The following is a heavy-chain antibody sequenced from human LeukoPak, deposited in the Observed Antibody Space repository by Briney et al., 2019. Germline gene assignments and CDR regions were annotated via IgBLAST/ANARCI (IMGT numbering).Heavy chain of an antibody. CDR3: ARGGIFGVVKKIKNYFDY. Sequence: SETLSLTCAVYGGSFSGYYWSWIRQPPGKGLEWIGEINHSGSTNYNPSLKSRVTISVDTSKNQFSLKLSSVTAADTAVYYCARGGIFGVVKKIKNYFDYWGQGTLVTVSS. CDR1: GGSFSGYY. J-gene: IGHJ4*02. V-gene: IGHV4-34*01. D-gene: IGHD3-3*01. CDR2: INHSGST.